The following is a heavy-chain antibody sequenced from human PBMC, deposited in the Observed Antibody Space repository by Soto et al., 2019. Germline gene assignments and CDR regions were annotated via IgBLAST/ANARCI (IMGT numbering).Heavy chain of an antibody. J-gene: IGHJ6*02. CDR2: IHHSGTT. CDR3: ARDPSSYYYYGMDV. Sequence: QVQLQESGPGLVKPSGTRSLFGTFPGGPIGMETCWTWVRQPPGKGREWIGQIHHSGTTHYNPSLKSRVTMSVDKSKNQFSLNLSSVTAADTAVYYCARDPSSYYYYGMDVWGQGTTVTV. V-gene: IGHV4-4*02. CDR1: GGPIGMETC.